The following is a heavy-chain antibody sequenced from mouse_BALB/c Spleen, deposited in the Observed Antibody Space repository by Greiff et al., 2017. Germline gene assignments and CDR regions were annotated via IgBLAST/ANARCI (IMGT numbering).Heavy chain of an antibody. Sequence: VQLKQSGGGLVKPGGSLKLSCAASGFTFSSYTMSWVRQTPEKRLEWVATISSGGSYTYYPDSVKGRFTISRDNAKNTLYLQMSSLKSEDTAMYYCTRDDYDDDYAMDYWGQGTSVTVSS. V-gene: IGHV5-6-4*01. CDR2: ISSGGSYT. J-gene: IGHJ4*01. CDR3: TRDDYDDDYAMDY. CDR1: GFTFSSYT. D-gene: IGHD2-4*01.